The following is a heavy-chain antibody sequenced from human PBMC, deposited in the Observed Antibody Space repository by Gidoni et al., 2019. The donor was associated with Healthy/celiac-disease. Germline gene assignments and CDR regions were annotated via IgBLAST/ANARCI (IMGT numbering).Heavy chain of an antibody. CDR3: ARDSSGYYPQPEYFQH. V-gene: IGHV3-48*02. Sequence: EVQLVESGGGVVQPGGALRLSCAACGCTLSRYSMNWVRQAPGKGLGWGSYISSSSSTIYYADSVKGRFTISRDNAKNSLYLQMNSLRDEDTAVYYCARDSSGYYPQPEYFQHWGQGTLVTVSS. CDR1: GCTLSRYS. D-gene: IGHD3-22*01. J-gene: IGHJ1*01. CDR2: ISSSSSTI.